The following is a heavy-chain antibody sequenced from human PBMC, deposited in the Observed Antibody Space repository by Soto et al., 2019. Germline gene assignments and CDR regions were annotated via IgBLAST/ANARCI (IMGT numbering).Heavy chain of an antibody. CDR1: GYSFTSYW. V-gene: IGHV5-10-1*01. D-gene: IGHD5-18*01. J-gene: IGHJ6*02. CDR3: ARRDTAMVSGYYYGMDV. Sequence: GESLKISCKGSGYSFTSYWISWVRQMPGKGLEWMGRIDPSDSYTNYSPSFQGHVTISADKSISTAYLQWSSLKVSDTAMYYCARRDTAMVSGYYYGMDVWGQGTTVTVSS. CDR2: IDPSDSYT.